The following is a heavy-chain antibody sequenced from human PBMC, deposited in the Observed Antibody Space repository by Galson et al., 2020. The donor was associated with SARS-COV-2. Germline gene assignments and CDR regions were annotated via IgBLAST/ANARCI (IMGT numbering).Heavy chain of an antibody. CDR1: GYTFTSYG. CDR2: ISAYNGNT. D-gene: IGHD5-18*01. Sequence: ASVNVSCKASGYTFTSYGISWVRQAPGQGLEWMGWISAYNGNTNYAQKLQGRVTMTTDTSTSTAYMELRSLRSDDTAVYYCARDGNLWDTAMVSSDYYMDVWGKGTTVTVSS. V-gene: IGHV1-18*04. J-gene: IGHJ6*03. CDR3: ARDGNLWDTAMVSSDYYMDV.